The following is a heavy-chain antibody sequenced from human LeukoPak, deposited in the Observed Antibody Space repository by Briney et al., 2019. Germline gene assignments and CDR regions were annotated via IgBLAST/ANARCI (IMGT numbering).Heavy chain of an antibody. Sequence: GGSLRLSCAASGFTFSTYSMNWVRQARGKGLEWVSSISRSSDYIYYADSVKGRFTISRDNAKNSLYLQMNSLRAEDTAVYYCASAPLVGATTGWFDPWGQGTLVTVSS. J-gene: IGHJ5*02. CDR2: ISRSSDYI. CDR3: ASAPLVGATTGWFDP. D-gene: IGHD1-26*01. CDR1: GFTFSTYS. V-gene: IGHV3-21*01.